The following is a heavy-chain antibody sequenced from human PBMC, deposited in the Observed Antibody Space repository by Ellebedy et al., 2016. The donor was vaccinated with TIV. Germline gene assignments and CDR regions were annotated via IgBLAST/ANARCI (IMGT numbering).Heavy chain of an antibody. CDR3: ARASYDSSGPDFYYFGLDV. V-gene: IGHV4-59*01. CDR1: GGSISRDS. J-gene: IGHJ6*02. D-gene: IGHD3-22*01. CDR2: IFDSGGT. Sequence: SETLSLTCTVSGGSISRDSWSWIRQPPGNGLEWLGYIFDSGGTIYKPSLRSRVTISLDKSQKHVSLNLTSVTAADTAVYYCARASYDSSGPDFYYFGLDVWGQGTTVTVSS.